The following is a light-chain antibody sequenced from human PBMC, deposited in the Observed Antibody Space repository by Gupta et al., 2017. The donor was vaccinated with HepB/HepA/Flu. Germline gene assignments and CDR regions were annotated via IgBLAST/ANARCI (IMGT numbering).Light chain of an antibody. Sequence: DIEMTQSPATLSASVGDRVAITCRASQSIRSWLAWYQQKPGTAPKLLIYKVSILQSGVPSRFSASGSETEFTLTITNLQPDDFATYYCQQYNLFPWTFGQGTKVEIE. V-gene: IGKV1-5*03. CDR2: KVS. CDR1: QSIRSW. J-gene: IGKJ1*01. CDR3: QQYNLFPWT.